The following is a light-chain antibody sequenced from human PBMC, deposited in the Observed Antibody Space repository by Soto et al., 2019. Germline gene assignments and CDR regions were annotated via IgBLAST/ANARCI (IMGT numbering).Light chain of an antibody. CDR3: QQYNSYSWT. CDR1: QNMNIL. V-gene: IGKV1-5*03. Sequence: DIQLTQSPSTLSASVGDRVTITCRASQNMNILLGWYQQNPGKAPKFLISGASILESGVPSRFSGGDTGKEFTHTISGLQPDDFATSYCQQYNSYSWTFGQGTKVEIK. J-gene: IGKJ1*01. CDR2: GAS.